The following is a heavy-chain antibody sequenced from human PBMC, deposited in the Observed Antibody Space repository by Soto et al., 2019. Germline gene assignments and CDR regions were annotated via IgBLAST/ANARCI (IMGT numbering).Heavy chain of an antibody. CDR2: ISASGTST. CDR1: GFTFSTYA. J-gene: IGHJ4*02. Sequence: GGSLRLSCAASGFTFSTYAMSWVRQAPGKGLEWVSAISASGTSTYYADSVKGRFTISRDNSKNTPFLQMNSLRAEDTAVYYCTTAHPRGPDYWGQGTLVTVSS. CDR3: TTAHPRGPDY. D-gene: IGHD5-12*01. V-gene: IGHV3-23*01.